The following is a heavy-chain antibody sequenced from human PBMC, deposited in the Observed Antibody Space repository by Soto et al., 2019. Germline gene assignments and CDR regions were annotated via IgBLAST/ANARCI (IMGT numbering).Heavy chain of an antibody. CDR3: AKEEVVRNSYGYDF. CDR2: VSYDESNK. V-gene: IGHV3-30*18. D-gene: IGHD5-18*01. CDR1: GFTFSNYG. Sequence: QVQLVESGGGVVQPGRSLRLSCEVSGFTFSNYGMHWVRQAPGKGLEWVAVVSYDESNKYYAESVKGRFTISRDNSKNTLYLQMNNVRVEDTAMYYCAKEEVVRNSYGYDFWGQGTLVTVSS. J-gene: IGHJ4*02.